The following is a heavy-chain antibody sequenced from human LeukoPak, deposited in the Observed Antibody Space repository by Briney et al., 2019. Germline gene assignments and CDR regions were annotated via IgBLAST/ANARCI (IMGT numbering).Heavy chain of an antibody. J-gene: IGHJ6*02. V-gene: IGHV3-30*02. CDR3: ARGGFKYNYYDAMDV. Sequence: SGGSLRLSCAASGFSFSTYGMEWVRQAPGKGLEWVSFIQYDGGNKYYADSVKGRFTISRDNGKNTVYLQMNSQRVDDTSVYFCARGGFKYNYYDAMDVWGQGTTVTVSS. D-gene: IGHD3-10*01. CDR2: IQYDGGNK. CDR1: GFSFSTYG.